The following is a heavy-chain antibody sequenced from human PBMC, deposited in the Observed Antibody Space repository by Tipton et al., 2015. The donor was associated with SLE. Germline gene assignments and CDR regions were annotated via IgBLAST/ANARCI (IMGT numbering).Heavy chain of an antibody. V-gene: IGHV4-4*07. CDR1: GGSISFDY. J-gene: IGHJ4*02. D-gene: IGHD2-15*01. Sequence: TLSLTCTVSGGSISFDYWSWIRQSAGRGPEWIGRIYSSGDRDYNPSLKSRVSISVDTSKNQFSLILSSVTAADTAVYYCARDAHGYYSGWMDYWGQGTLVTVSS. CDR3: ARDAHGYYSGWMDY. CDR2: IYSSGDR.